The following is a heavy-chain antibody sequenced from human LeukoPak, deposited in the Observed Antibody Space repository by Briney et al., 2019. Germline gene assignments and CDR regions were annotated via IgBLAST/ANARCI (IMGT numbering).Heavy chain of an antibody. CDR3: ARHCSSTSCYHGPQFDY. J-gene: IGHJ4*02. CDR1: GGSISSSSYY. D-gene: IGHD2-2*01. V-gene: IGHV4-39*01. CDR2: IYYSGST. Sequence: SETLSLTCTVSGGSISSSSYYWGWIRQPPGKGLEWIGSIYYSGSTNYNPSLKSRVTISVDTSKNQFSLKLSSVTAADTAVYYCARHCSSTSCYHGPQFDYWGQGTLVTVSS.